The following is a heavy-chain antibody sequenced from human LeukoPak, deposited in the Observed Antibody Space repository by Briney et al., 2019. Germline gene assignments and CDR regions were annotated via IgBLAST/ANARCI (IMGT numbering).Heavy chain of an antibody. CDR1: GGSISSGSYY. J-gene: IGHJ4*02. CDR3: ARHSRGYFDY. V-gene: IGHV4-61*01. Sequence: SQTLSLTCTVSGGSISSGSYYWSWIRQPPGKGLEWIGYIYYSGSTNYNPSLKSRVTISVDTSKNQFSLKLSSVTAADTAVYYCARHSRGYFDYWGQGTLVTVSS. CDR2: IYYSGST.